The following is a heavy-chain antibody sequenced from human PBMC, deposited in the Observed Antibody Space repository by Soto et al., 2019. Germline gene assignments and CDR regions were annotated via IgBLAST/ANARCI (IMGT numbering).Heavy chain of an antibody. J-gene: IGHJ3*02. V-gene: IGHV3-11*06. CDR3: ARVSPHYGVNHDAFDI. CDR2: ISSSSSYT. D-gene: IGHD4-17*01. Sequence: GGSLRLSCAASGFTFSDYYMSWIRQAPGKWLEWVSYISSSSSYTNYADSVKGRFTISRDNAKNSLYLQMNSLRAEDTAVYYCARVSPHYGVNHDAFDIWGQGXMVTV. CDR1: GFTFSDYY.